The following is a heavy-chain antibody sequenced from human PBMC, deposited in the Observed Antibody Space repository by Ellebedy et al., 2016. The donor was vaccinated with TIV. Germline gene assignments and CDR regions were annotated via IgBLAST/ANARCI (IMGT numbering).Heavy chain of an antibody. CDR2: IIGSGGST. CDR1: GFTINNYA. CDR3: VTYNRREFEY. J-gene: IGHJ4*02. V-gene: IGHV3-23*01. Sequence: GGSLRLSXAASGFTINNYAMTRVRQAPGKGLQWVPHIIGSGGSTFYADSVKGRFTISRDNSKNTLYLQMNSLRAEDTGVYYCVTYNRREFEYWGQGTLVTVSS. D-gene: IGHD1-1*01.